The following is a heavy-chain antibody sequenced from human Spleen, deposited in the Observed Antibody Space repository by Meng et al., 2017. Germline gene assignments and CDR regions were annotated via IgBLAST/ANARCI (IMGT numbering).Heavy chain of an antibody. CDR1: GFTFSNYA. J-gene: IGHJ4*02. CDR3: ARDFD. V-gene: IGHV3-23*01. CDR2: VTGNGGRT. D-gene: IGHD3-9*01. Sequence: GESLKISCAASGFTFSNYAMTWVRQAPGATLEWVSAVTGNGGRTFYADSVKGRFTISRDNAKNLVYLQMNSLRAEDTAVYYCARDFDWGQGTLVTVSS.